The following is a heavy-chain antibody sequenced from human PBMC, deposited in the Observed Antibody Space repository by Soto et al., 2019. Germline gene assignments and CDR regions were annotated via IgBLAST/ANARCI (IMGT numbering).Heavy chain of an antibody. Sequence: EVQLVESGGGLIQPGGSLRLSCAASGLTVSNNYMSWVRQAPGKGLEWVSVIYSGGSTYYADSVKGRFTISRDNSKNMLYLQMNSLRAEDTAVYYCARQAVGATRGGFDYWGQGTLVTVSS. CDR2: IYSGGST. CDR3: ARQAVGATRGGFDY. V-gene: IGHV3-53*01. D-gene: IGHD1-26*01. CDR1: GLTVSNNY. J-gene: IGHJ4*02.